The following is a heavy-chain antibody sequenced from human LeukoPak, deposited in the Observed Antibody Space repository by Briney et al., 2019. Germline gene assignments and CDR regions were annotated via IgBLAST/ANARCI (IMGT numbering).Heavy chain of an antibody. CDR2: IYTSGST. CDR3: ARGGSSWYTYYYYYYMDV. Sequence: SQTLSLTCTVSGGSISSGSYYWSWIRQPAGKGLEWIGRIYTSGSTNYNPSLKSRVTISVDTSKNQFSLKLSSVTAADTAVYYCARGGSSWYTYYYYYYMDVWGKGTTVTVSS. V-gene: IGHV4-61*02. J-gene: IGHJ6*03. D-gene: IGHD6-13*01. CDR1: GGSISSGSYY.